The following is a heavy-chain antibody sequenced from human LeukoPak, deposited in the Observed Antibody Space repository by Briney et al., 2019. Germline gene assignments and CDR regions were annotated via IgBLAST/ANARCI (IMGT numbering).Heavy chain of an antibody. Sequence: PGGSLRLSCAASGFTFSSYSMNWVRQAPGKGLEWVSSISSSSSYIYYADSVKGRFTISRDNAKNSLYLQMNSLRAEDTAVYYCARVWAPDARIAAAGSGSYSHWGQGTLSPSPQ. D-gene: IGHD6-13*01. J-gene: IGHJ4*02. CDR2: ISSSSSYI. CDR3: ARVWAPDARIAAAGSGSYSH. CDR1: GFTFSSYS. V-gene: IGHV3-21*01.